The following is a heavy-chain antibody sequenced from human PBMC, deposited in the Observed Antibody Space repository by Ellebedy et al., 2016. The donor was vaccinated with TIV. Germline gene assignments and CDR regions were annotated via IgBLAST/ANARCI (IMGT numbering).Heavy chain of an antibody. Sequence: GESLKISCVASGFTFNSYSMNWVRQAPGKGLEWVSYIRSSSGAIYYADAVKGRFTISGDTAKNSLYLQMNSLRDEDTAIYYWARDKDWAFDYWGQGTLVTVSS. V-gene: IGHV3-48*02. J-gene: IGHJ4*02. CDR3: ARDKDWAFDY. CDR1: GFTFNSYS. D-gene: IGHD3-9*01. CDR2: IRSSSGAI.